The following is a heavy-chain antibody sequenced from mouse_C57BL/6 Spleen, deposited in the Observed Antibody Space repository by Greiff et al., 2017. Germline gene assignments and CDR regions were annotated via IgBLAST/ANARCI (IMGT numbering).Heavy chain of an antibody. V-gene: IGHV1-64*01. CDR3: AITTGPDMDY. J-gene: IGHJ4*01. CDR1: GYTFTTYW. CDR2: IHPNSGST. D-gene: IGHD2-12*01. Sequence: VQLQQSGAELVKPAASVKLSCKASGYTFTTYWMHWVKQRPGQGLEWIGMIHPNSGSTNYNEKFKSKATLTVDKSTSTAYMQLNSLTSEDSAVYYCAITTGPDMDYWGQGTSVTVSS.